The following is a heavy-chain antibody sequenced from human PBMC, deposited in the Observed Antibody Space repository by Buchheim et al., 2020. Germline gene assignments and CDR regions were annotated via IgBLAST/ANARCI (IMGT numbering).Heavy chain of an antibody. J-gene: IGHJ4*02. V-gene: IGHV4-30-2*01. CDR3: ARVEDGGNSDYYYFDY. CDR2: IYHSGST. Sequence: QLQLQESGSGLVKPSQTLSLTCAVSGGSISSGGYSWSWIRQPPGKGLEWIGYIYHSGSTYYNPSLKSRVTISLDRSKNQLSLKLSSVTAADTAVYYCARVEDGGNSDYYYFDYWGQGTL. CDR1: GGSISSGGYS. D-gene: IGHD4-23*01.